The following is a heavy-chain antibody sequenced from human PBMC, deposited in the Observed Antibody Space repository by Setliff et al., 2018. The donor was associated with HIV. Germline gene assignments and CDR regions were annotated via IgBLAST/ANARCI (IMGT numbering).Heavy chain of an antibody. V-gene: IGHV4-61*01. CDR1: GGSVGSGSYY. Sequence: SETLSLTCTVSGGSVGSGSYYWSWIRQSPGKGLEWIGYIYYSGITTYNPALKSRVSISIDTSKNQFSLRLHSVTAADTAVYYCARDPPGYGDSNDYWGQGTLVTVSS. D-gene: IGHD4-17*01. CDR2: IYYSGIT. J-gene: IGHJ4*02. CDR3: ARDPPGYGDSNDY.